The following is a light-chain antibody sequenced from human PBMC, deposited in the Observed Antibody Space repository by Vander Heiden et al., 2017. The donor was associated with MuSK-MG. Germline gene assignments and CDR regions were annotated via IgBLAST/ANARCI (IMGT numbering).Light chain of an antibody. J-gene: IGKJ1*01. Sequence: DIVMTQSPDSLAVSLGERATINCKSSQSVLYSSNNKNYLAWYQQKPGQPPKLLIYWASTRESGVPDRFSGSGSGTDFTLTISSLQAEDVAVYYCQQYYSTLPTFGQRTKVEIK. CDR1: QSVLYSSNNKNY. CDR2: WAS. V-gene: IGKV4-1*01. CDR3: QQYYSTLPT.